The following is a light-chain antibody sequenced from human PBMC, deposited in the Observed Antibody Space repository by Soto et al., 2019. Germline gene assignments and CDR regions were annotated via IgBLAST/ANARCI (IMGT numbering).Light chain of an antibody. V-gene: IGKV1-39*01. CDR3: QQTYSLPIT. J-gene: IGKJ3*01. CDR2: GAS. CDR1: QAFSDY. Sequence: DIQMTQSPSSLSASVGDRVAITCRATQAFSDYLNWYQQKPGKALKLLIYGASNLQSGVPSRFSGSGSGTDFTLTISGLQPEDFGIYYCQQTYSLPITFGPGTKVDVK.